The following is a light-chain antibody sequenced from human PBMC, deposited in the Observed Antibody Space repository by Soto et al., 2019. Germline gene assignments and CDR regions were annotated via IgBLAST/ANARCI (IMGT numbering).Light chain of an antibody. CDR1: ESVHTF. J-gene: IGKJ5*01. Sequence: EVVLTQSPDTLSLSPGEGASLSCRASESVHTFLAWYQQKPCQPPRLLIYGASTRAPGVPARFSGSGSGTDFTLTITSLEPEDFAIYYCHQRSNWPPDTFGQGTRLQIK. CDR2: GAS. V-gene: IGKV3-11*01. CDR3: HQRSNWPPDT.